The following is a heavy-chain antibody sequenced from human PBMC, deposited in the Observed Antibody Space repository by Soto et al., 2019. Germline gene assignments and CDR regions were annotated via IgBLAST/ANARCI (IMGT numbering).Heavy chain of an antibody. J-gene: IGHJ6*04. V-gene: IGHV3-66*01. CDR3: ARDVGV. CDR2: ICGGST. Sequence: EVQLVESGGGLVQPGGSLRLSCAASGFTVSNNYMSWVRRAPGKGLEWVSVICGGSTYYADSVKGRFTISRDNSKNTLYLQMNSLRAEDTAVYYCARDVGVWGRGTTVTVSS. CDR1: GFTVSNNY.